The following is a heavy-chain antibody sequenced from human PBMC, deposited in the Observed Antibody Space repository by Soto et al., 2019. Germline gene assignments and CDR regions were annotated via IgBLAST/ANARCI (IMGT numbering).Heavy chain of an antibody. D-gene: IGHD3-10*01. Sequence: QVQLVQSGAEVKKPGASVKVSCRASGYNFTGYYIHWVRQAPGQGLEWMGWINPNNGDTSYAQNFQGTVTMTRDRSIRTAYMELSSLKSDDTAVFFCARAGGYGSTNYRDLDYWGQGTLVAVSS. CDR3: ARAGGYGSTNYRDLDY. CDR1: GYNFTGYY. J-gene: IGHJ4*02. V-gene: IGHV1-2*02. CDR2: INPNNGDT.